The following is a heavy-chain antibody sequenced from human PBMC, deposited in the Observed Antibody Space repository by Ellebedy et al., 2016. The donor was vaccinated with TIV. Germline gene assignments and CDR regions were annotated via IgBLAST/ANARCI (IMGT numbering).Heavy chain of an antibody. D-gene: IGHD6-19*01. CDR1: GFTFSTYA. CDR2: LTTGGVT. J-gene: IGHJ4*02. V-gene: IGHV3-23*01. Sequence: PGGSLRLSCVVSGFTFSTYAMRWFRQAPGKGLEWVSSLTTGGVTFYAESVKDRFTIYRDSSKNTLYLQMNSLRAEDTAVYYCAKGRGGGSDSSAPRYYFDSWGLGTLVTVSS. CDR3: AKGRGGGSDSSAPRYYFDS.